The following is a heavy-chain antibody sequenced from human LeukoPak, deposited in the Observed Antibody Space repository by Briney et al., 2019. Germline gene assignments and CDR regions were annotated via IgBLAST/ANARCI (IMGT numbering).Heavy chain of an antibody. Sequence: ASVKVSCKASGYTFTSYYMHWVRQAPGQGLEWMGIINPSGGSTSYAQKFQGRVTMTRDTSTSTVHMELSSLRSEDTAVYYCARVGGGKGASDYWGQGTLVTVSS. V-gene: IGHV1-46*01. CDR2: INPSGGST. D-gene: IGHD2-15*01. CDR1: GYTFTSYY. J-gene: IGHJ4*02. CDR3: ARVGGGKGASDY.